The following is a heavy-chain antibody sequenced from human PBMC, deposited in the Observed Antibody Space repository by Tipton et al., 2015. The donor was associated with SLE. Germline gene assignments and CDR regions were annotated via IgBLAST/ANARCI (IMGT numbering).Heavy chain of an antibody. CDR2: IYTSGST. CDR1: GGSISSGSYY. J-gene: IGHJ4*02. Sequence: TLSLTCTVSGGSISSGSYYWSWIRQPAGKGLEWIGRIYTSGSTNYNPSLKSRVTISVDTSKNHFSRKLSSVTAADTAVYYCARHVAAGTDYWGQGTLVTVSS. V-gene: IGHV4-61*02. D-gene: IGHD6-13*01. CDR3: ARHVAAGTDY.